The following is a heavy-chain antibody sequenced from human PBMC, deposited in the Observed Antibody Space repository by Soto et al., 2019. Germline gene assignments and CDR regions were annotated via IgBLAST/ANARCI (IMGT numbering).Heavy chain of an antibody. CDR3: AHVYGAASGTRSYFDH. Sequence: QITLTESGPALVKPTQTLTLTCTFTGFSFSTGAVGVGWIRQPPGKALEFLAPMDWDDDKRYRPSLKNKITIHKETSRNLGAITMTDLDPADPATSFCAHVYGAASGTRSYFDHWGQGTLVTVSS. CDR1: GFSFSTGAVG. D-gene: IGHD3-10*01. CDR2: MDWDDDK. V-gene: IGHV2-5*02. J-gene: IGHJ4*02.